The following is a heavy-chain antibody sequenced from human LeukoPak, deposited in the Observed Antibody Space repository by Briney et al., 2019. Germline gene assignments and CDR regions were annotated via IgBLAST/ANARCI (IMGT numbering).Heavy chain of an antibody. Sequence: GGSLRLSCAASGFTFSSYAMSWVRQAPGKGLEWVSAISGSGGSTYYADSVKGRFTISRDNSKNMLYLQMNSLRAEDTAVYYCAKDLRRDSRSQRYFQHWGQGTLVTVSS. D-gene: IGHD3-22*01. CDR3: AKDLRRDSRSQRYFQH. CDR1: GFTFSSYA. J-gene: IGHJ1*01. CDR2: ISGSGGST. V-gene: IGHV3-23*01.